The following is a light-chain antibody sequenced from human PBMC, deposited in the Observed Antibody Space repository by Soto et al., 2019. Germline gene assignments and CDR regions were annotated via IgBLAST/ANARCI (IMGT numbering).Light chain of an antibody. V-gene: IGKV3-15*01. Sequence: EILLTQSPATLSVSPGKRATLSCRASQNIGSSLAWYQQEPGQAPRLLIYGAFTRATGIPARFRGSGSGTELTSTIDSLQSEDFAVSYCPQYHNWPPISVGGGTKVDSK. J-gene: IGKJ4*01. CDR1: QNIGSS. CDR3: PQYHNWPPIS. CDR2: GAF.